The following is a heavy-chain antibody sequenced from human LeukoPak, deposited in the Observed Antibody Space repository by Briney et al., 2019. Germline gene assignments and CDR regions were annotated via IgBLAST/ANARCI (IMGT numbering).Heavy chain of an antibody. CDR2: ISGSGDTT. CDR3: AKRSSSGWSDFDY. V-gene: IGHV3-23*01. D-gene: IGHD6-13*01. Sequence: PGGSLRLSCAASGFTFSSYAMSWVRQAPGKGLEWVSGISGSGDTTYFADSVKGRFTISRDNSKNTLYLQMNSLRAEDTAVYYCAKRSSSGWSDFDYWGQGTLVTVSS. J-gene: IGHJ4*02. CDR1: GFTFSSYA.